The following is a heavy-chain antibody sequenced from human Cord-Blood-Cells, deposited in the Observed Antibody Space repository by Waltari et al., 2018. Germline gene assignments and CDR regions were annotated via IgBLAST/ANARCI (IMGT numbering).Heavy chain of an antibody. CDR3: ARTGAQLDYYYYYMDV. D-gene: IGHD6-13*01. V-gene: IGHV4-34*01. CDR2: INHTGST. J-gene: IGHJ6*03. Sequence: QVQLRPWGAGLLKASETLCHTYPVYGGSSSGYCCCRTRQAPGKGLEWSGEINHTGSTNYNPSLKSRVTISVDTSKNQFSLKLSSVTAADTAVYYCARTGAQLDYYYYYMDVWGKGTTVTVSS. CDR1: GGSSSGYC.